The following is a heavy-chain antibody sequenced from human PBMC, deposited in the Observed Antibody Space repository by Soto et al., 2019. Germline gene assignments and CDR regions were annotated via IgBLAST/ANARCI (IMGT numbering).Heavy chain of an antibody. CDR3: ATVSFYDRSANSYFAY. J-gene: IGHJ4*02. CDR2: ISSQAFGGTT. V-gene: IGHV3-49*03. Sequence: TCVDHGGSWISKKQGKGLEWVGFISSQAFGGTTEYAASVEGRFTISTDESKTIAYLQMNSLKAADTAVYFCATVSFYDRSANSYFAYLVQGTLV. D-gene: IGHD3-22*01. CDR1: TCVDHG.